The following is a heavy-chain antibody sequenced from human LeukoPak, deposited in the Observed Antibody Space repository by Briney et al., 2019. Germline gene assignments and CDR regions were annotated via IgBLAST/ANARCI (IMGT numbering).Heavy chain of an antibody. V-gene: IGHV3-30*04. Sequence: PGRSLRLSCAAFGFTFSSYAMHWVRQAPGKGLEWVAVISYDGSNKYYADSVKGRFTISRDNSKNTLYLQMNSLRAEDTAVYYCARDQLVAATHYFDYWGQGTLVTVSS. CDR2: ISYDGSNK. CDR3: ARDQLVAATHYFDY. J-gene: IGHJ4*02. CDR1: GFTFSSYA. D-gene: IGHD2-15*01.